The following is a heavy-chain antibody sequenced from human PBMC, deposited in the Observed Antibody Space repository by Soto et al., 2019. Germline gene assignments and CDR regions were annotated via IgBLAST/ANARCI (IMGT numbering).Heavy chain of an antibody. CDR3: ARDDRDYGGEVPYYFDH. CDR1: GFSFSSYS. D-gene: IGHD4-17*01. V-gene: IGHV3-48*01. CDR2: ISSSSSTI. Sequence: GGSLRLSCAASGFSFSSYSMNWVRQAPGKGLEWVSYISSSSSTIYYADSVKGRFTISRDNAKNSLYLQMNSLRAEDTAVYYCARDDRDYGGEVPYYFDHWGQGTLVTVSS. J-gene: IGHJ4*02.